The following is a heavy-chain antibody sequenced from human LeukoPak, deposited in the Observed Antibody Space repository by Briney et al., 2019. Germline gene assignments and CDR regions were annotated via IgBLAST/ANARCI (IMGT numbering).Heavy chain of an antibody. Sequence: GGSLRLSCAASGLTFDDYGMSWVRQAPGKGLEWVSGINWNGGSTGYADSVKGRFTISRDNAKNSLYLQMNSLRAEDTALYYCARVVREGSYYDFWSGLDYWGQGTLVTVSS. CDR2: INWNGGST. J-gene: IGHJ4*02. CDR3: ARVVREGSYYDFWSGLDY. D-gene: IGHD3-3*01. V-gene: IGHV3-20*04. CDR1: GLTFDDYG.